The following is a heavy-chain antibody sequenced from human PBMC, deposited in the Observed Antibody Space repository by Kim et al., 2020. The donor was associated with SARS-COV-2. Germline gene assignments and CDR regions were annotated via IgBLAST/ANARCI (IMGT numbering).Heavy chain of an antibody. J-gene: IGHJ6*02. CDR2: ISGSGGST. CDR1: GFTFSSYA. Sequence: GGSLRLSCAASGFTFSSYAMSWVRQAPGKGLEWVSAISGSGGSTYYADSVKGRFTISRDNSKNTLYLQMNSLRAEDTAVYYCAKDPLQGYQHLYYYYGMDVWGQGTTVTVSS. D-gene: IGHD2-2*01. CDR3: AKDPLQGYQHLYYYYGMDV. V-gene: IGHV3-23*01.